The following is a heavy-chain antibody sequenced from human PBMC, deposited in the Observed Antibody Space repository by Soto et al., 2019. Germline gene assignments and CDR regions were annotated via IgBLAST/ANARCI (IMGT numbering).Heavy chain of an antibody. J-gene: IGHJ6*02. D-gene: IGHD6-6*01. CDR1: GVFFSNYH. CDR2: ISGGGDST. V-gene: IGHV3-23*01. CDR3: VKYGGAAARPTFYYGLDV. Sequence: EVQLLESGGALVQPGGSLRLSCAASGVFFSNYHMSWVRQSPGKGLQWVAAISGGGDSTYYADSVKGRFTISRDNSENTLWLKMNSLRAGDTAVYYCVKYGGAAARPTFYYGLDVWGQGTTVTVSS.